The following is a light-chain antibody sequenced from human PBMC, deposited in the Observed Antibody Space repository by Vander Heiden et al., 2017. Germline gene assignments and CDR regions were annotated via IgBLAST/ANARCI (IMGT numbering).Light chain of an antibody. CDR3: SSYTSSSPWV. CDR2: DVS. V-gene: IGLV2-14*03. Sequence: QSALTPPASLSESPAPSITIPCTGTSSHVGGYNYFSCDQHHPRKSHKLLIYDVSNRPSGVSNRFSGSKSGNTASLTISGLQAEDEADYYCSSYTSSSPWVFGGGTKLTVL. J-gene: IGLJ3*02. CDR1: SSHVGGYNY.